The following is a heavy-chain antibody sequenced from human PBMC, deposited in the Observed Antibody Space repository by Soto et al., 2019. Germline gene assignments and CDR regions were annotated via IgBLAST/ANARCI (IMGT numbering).Heavy chain of an antibody. CDR2: IIPIFGTA. J-gene: IGHJ2*01. Sequence: QVQLVQSGAEVKKPASSVTVACKASGGTFSRYTISWVRQAPGQGLEWMGGIIPIFGTANYAQKFQGRVTITADEPTSTAYMEWSSQRSEDTAVYYCARGNQRWVQLWYFELWGRGTLVNVS. D-gene: IGHD1-1*01. CDR3: ARGNQRWVQLWYFEL. V-gene: IGHV1-69*12. CDR1: GGTFSRYT.